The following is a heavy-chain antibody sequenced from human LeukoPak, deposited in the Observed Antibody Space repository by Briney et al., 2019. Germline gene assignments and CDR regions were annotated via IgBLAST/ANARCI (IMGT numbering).Heavy chain of an antibody. V-gene: IGHV1-69*02. CDR2: IIPIFGVS. J-gene: IGHJ4*02. D-gene: IGHD3-9*01. Sequence: ASVKVSCKASGGTLSTKTITWVRQAPGQGLEWMAKIIPIFGVSDYAQKFQGRLTITADTSTSTAYMELSSLRSEDTAVYYCASFGGGYDILTGTIDYWGQGTLVTVSS. CDR1: GGTLSTKT. CDR3: ASFGGGYDILTGTIDY.